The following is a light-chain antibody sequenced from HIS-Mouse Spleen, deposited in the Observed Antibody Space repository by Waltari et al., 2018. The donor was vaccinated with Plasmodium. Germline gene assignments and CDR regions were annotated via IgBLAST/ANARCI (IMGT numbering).Light chain of an antibody. CDR1: ALPKKY. CDR2: KDS. J-gene: IGLJ3*02. Sequence: SYELTQPPSVSVSPGQTARITCSGDALPKKYAYWYQQKSGQAPVLVIYKDSERPSGSPGRFAGSSSGTTVTLTISGAQVEDEADYYCYSAADNNRVFGGGTKLTVL. CDR3: YSAADNNRV. V-gene: IGLV3-27*01.